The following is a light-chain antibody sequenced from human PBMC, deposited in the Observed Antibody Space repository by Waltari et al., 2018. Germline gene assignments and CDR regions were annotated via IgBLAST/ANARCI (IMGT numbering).Light chain of an antibody. CDR3: CSYAGSYTV. Sequence: QSALTQPRSVSGSPGQSVTISCTGTSSDVGGYNYVSWYQQHPGKAPKVMIYDVSKRPSGVPDRFSGSKSGNPASLTISGLQAEYEADYYCCSYAGSYTVFGGGTKLTVL. CDR1: SSDVGGYNY. J-gene: IGLJ2*01. V-gene: IGLV2-11*01. CDR2: DVS.